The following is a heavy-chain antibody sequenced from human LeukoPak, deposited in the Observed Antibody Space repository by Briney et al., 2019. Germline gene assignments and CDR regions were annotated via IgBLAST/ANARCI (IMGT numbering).Heavy chain of an antibody. D-gene: IGHD3-22*01. CDR2: ISGSGGNT. CDR1: GFTFSSYA. CDR3: ASFPTYYYDSSGYFLY. V-gene: IGHV3-23*01. Sequence: GGSLRLSCAASGFTFSSYAMSWVRQAPGKGLEWVSVISGSGGNTYYADSVKGRFTISRDNSKNTLYLQMNSLRAEDTAVYYCASFPTYYYDSSGYFLYWGQGTLVTVSS. J-gene: IGHJ4*02.